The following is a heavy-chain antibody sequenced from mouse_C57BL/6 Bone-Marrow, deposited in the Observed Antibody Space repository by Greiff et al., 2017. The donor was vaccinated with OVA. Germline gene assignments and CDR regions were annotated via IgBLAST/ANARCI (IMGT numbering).Heavy chain of an antibody. CDR2: INPYNGGT. CDR3: APYYGSSYGFAY. Sequence: VQLQQSGPVLVKPGASVKMSCKASGYTFTDYYMNWVKQSHGKSLEWIGVINPYNGGTSYNQKFKGKATLTVDKSSSTAYMELNSLTSEDSAVYYCAPYYGSSYGFAYWGQGTLVTVSA. D-gene: IGHD1-1*01. J-gene: IGHJ3*01. V-gene: IGHV1-19*01. CDR1: GYTFTDYY.